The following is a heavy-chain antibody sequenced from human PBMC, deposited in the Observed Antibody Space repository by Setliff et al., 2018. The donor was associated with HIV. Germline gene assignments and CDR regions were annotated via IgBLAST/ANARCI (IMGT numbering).Heavy chain of an antibody. V-gene: IGHV3-15*01. D-gene: IGHD1-26*01. Sequence: PGESLKISCAASGFTFSNAWMSWVRQAPGKGLEWVGRIKSKDDGGTREYAAPVKGRFTISRDDSKNTVYLQMNSLKTEDTAVYYCTTRLSGSYIPNWFDPWGQGTLVTVSS. J-gene: IGHJ5*02. CDR3: TTRLSGSYIPNWFDP. CDR1: GFTFSNAW. CDR2: IKSKDDGGTR.